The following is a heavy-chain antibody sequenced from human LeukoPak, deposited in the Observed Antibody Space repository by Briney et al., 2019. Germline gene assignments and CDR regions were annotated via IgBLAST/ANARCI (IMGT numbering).Heavy chain of an antibody. CDR2: VNRDGSET. Sequence: GGSLRLSCAASGFALSSHWMTWVRQVPGRGPEWVANVNRDGSETYYLDSVKGRFTISKDNAKNSLYLQMNSLRAEDTAVYYCARVEGYDILTGHFDYWGQGTLVTVSS. V-gene: IGHV3-7*01. J-gene: IGHJ4*02. D-gene: IGHD3-9*01. CDR1: GFALSSHW. CDR3: ARVEGYDILTGHFDY.